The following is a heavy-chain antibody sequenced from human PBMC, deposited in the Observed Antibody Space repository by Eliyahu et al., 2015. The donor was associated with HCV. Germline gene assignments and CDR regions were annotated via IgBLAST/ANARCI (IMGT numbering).Heavy chain of an antibody. CDR1: GGSFSGYY. J-gene: IGHJ5*02. CDR2: INHSGST. CDR3: ARGWNIRTPQTVSGSYHH. V-gene: IGHV4-34*01. D-gene: IGHD1-26*01. Sequence: QVQLQQWGAGLLKPSETLSLTCAVYGGSFSGYYWSWIRQPPGKGLEWIGEINHSGSTNYNPSLKSRVTISVDTSKNQFSLKLSSVTAADTAVYYCARGWNIRTPQTVSGSYHHWGQGTLVTVSS.